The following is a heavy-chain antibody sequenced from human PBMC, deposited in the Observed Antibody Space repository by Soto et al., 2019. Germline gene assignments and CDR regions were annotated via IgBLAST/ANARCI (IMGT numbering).Heavy chain of an antibody. V-gene: IGHV3-66*01. CDR1: GFGVSNNY. D-gene: IGHD5-18*01. CDR3: ARGGDSYGYREYYYSGMDV. J-gene: IGHJ6*02. Sequence: EVQLVESGGGLVQPGGSLRLSCAASGFGVSNNYMSWVRQAPGKGLEWVSAINSGGNTYYADSVKGRFTISRDNSKNTGYLQMNSVGAEDTAVYYCARGGDSYGYREYYYSGMDVWGQGTTVTVSS. CDR2: INSGGNT.